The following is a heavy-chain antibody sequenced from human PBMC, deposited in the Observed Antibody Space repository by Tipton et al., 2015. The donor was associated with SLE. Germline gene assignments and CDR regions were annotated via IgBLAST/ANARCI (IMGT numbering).Heavy chain of an antibody. CDR1: GYTFTSYY. J-gene: IGHJ6*02. V-gene: IGHV1-46*01. D-gene: IGHD5-18*01. Sequence: QSGAEVKKPGASVKVSCKASGYTFTSYYLHWVRQAPGQGLEWMGIINPGGDNTTYAQKFQGRVTMTRDTSTSTAYMELSSLRSEDTAEYYCARWDTAMVTNYYGMDVWRQGTTLTVSS. CDR3: ARWDTAMVTNYYGMDV. CDR2: INPGGDNT.